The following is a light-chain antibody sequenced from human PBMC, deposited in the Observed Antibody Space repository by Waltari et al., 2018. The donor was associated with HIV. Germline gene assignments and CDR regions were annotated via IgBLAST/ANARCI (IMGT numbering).Light chain of an antibody. CDR3: CSYAGSSTYV. CDR2: DVS. J-gene: IGLJ1*01. V-gene: IGLV2-23*02. CDR1: SSDVGGYNY. Sequence: QSALTQPASVSGSPGQSITFSCTGTSSDVGGYNYVSWYQQHPGKAPKLMIYDVSKRPSGVSNRFSVSKSGNTASLTISGLQAEDEADYYCCSYAGSSTYVFGTGTKVTVL.